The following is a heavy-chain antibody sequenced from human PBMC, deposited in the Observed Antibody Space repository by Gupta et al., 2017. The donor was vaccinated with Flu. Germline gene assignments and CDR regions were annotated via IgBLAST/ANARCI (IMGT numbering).Heavy chain of an antibody. CDR3: AKDRCSSTSCYFYYYYYGMDV. V-gene: IGHV3-23*01. D-gene: IGHD2-2*01. J-gene: IGHJ6*02. CDR2: ISGSGGST. Sequence: EWVSAISGSGGSTYYADSVKGRFTISRDNSKNTLYLQMNSLRAEDTAVYYCAKDRCSSTSCYFYYYYYGMDVWGQGTTVTVSS.